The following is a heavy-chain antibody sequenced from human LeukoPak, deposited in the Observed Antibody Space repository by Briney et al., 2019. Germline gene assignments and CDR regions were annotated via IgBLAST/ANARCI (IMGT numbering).Heavy chain of an antibody. Sequence: SETLSLTCAVYGGSFSGYYWSWIRQPPGKGLEWIGGINHSGSTNYNPSLKSRVTISVDTSKNQFSLKLSSVTAADTAVYYCARGRGNYYDSSGYWFDYWGQGTLVTVSS. CDR3: ARGRGNYYDSSGYWFDY. CDR2: INHSGST. CDR1: GGSFSGYY. J-gene: IGHJ4*02. V-gene: IGHV4-34*01. D-gene: IGHD3-22*01.